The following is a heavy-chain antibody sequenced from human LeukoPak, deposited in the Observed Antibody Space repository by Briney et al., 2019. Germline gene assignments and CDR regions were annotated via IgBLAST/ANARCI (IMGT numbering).Heavy chain of an antibody. V-gene: IGHV3-66*02. J-gene: IGHJ4*02. CDR2: IYSGGST. Sequence: GGSLRLSCAASGFTVSSNCMSWVRQAPGKGLEWVSVIYSGGSTYYADSVKGRFTIFRDNSKNTLYLQMNSLRTEDTAVYYCARDWELLPYWGQGPLVTVSS. D-gene: IGHD1-26*01. CDR3: ARDWELLPY. CDR1: GFTVSSNC.